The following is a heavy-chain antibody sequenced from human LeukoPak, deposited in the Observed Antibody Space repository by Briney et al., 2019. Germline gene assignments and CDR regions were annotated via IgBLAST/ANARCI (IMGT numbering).Heavy chain of an antibody. CDR1: GGTFISYA. J-gene: IGHJ4*02. Sequence: SVKVSCKASGGTFISYAISWVRQAPGQGVEGMGGIIPIFGTANYAHKFQGRVTITTDESTSTAYMELSSLRSEDTAVYYCAREVAGPLHYWGQGTLVTVSS. CDR3: AREVAGPLHY. CDR2: IIPIFGTA. V-gene: IGHV1-69*05. D-gene: IGHD6-19*01.